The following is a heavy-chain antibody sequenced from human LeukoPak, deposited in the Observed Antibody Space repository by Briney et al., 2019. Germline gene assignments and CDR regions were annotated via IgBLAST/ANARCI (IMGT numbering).Heavy chain of an antibody. CDR2: MNPNSGNT. Sequence: ASVKVSCKASGYTFTSYDINWVRQATGQGLEWMGWMNPNSGNTGYAQKFQGRVTMTRNTSISTAYMELSSLRSEDTAVYYCARGLGPYYYDSSGYPGYFDYWGQGTLVTVSS. CDR3: ARGLGPYYYDSSGYPGYFDY. CDR1: GYTFTSYD. J-gene: IGHJ4*02. D-gene: IGHD3-22*01. V-gene: IGHV1-8*01.